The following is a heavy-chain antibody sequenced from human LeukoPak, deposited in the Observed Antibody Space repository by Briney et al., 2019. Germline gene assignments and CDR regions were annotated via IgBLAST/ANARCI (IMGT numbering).Heavy chain of an antibody. J-gene: IGHJ4*02. Sequence: GASVKVSCKASGYSFVGYYIHWIRQAPGRGLEWLGWMNPDTGGRKLAQKFQGRVTLTRDTSINTAYMELNSLQSDDTAVYFCARDRVEMSTSLSFFDNWGQGSLITVSS. D-gene: IGHD5-24*01. CDR3: ARDRVEMSTSLSFFDN. CDR1: GYSFVGYY. CDR2: MNPDTGGR. V-gene: IGHV1-2*02.